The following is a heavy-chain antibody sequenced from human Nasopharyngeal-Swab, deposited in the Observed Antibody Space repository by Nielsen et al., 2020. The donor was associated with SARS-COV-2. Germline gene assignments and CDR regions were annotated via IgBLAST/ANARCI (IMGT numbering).Heavy chain of an antibody. V-gene: IGHV3-23*01. CDR1: GFTFSSYA. CDR3: AKGYGDYVPFDY. J-gene: IGHJ4*02. CDR2: ISGSSGSP. Sequence: GESLKISCAASGFTFSSYAMSWVRQAPGKGLEWVSAISGSSGSPYYADSVKGRFTISRDNSKNTLYLQMNSLRAEDTAVYYCAKGYGDYVPFDYWGQGTLVTVSS. D-gene: IGHD4-17*01.